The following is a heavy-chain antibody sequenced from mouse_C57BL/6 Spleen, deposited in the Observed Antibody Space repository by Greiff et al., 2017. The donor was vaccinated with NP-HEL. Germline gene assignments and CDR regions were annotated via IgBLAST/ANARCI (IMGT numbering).Heavy chain of an antibody. CDR3: ARGETTVVARYYFDY. J-gene: IGHJ2*01. V-gene: IGHV1-85*01. D-gene: IGHD1-1*01. CDR2: IYPRDGST. Sequence: QVQLQQPGPELVKPGASVKLSCKASGYTFTSYDINWVKQRPGQGLEWIGWIYPRDGSTKYNEKFKGKATLTVDTSSSTAYMELHSLTSEDSAVYFCARGETTVVARYYFDYWGQGTTLTVSS. CDR1: GYTFTSYD.